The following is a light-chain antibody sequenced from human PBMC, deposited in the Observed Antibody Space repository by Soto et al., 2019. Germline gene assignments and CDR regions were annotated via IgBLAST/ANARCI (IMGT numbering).Light chain of an antibody. CDR2: AAS. CDR3: LQHNTYPRT. Sequence: DIQMTQSPSSLSASVGDRVTITCRASQGIRNDLAWYQQKPRKAPKRLIYAASSLQSGVPSRFSGSGSGTDFTFTTSSLQPEDFATYYCLQHNTYPRTFGQGTKVEIK. V-gene: IGKV1-17*01. CDR1: QGIRND. J-gene: IGKJ1*01.